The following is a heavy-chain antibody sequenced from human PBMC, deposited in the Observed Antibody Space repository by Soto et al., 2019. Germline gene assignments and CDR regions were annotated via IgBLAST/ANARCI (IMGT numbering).Heavy chain of an antibody. V-gene: IGHV5-10-1*01. CDR2: IDPSDSYT. Sequence: GESLKISCKGSGYSFTGYWISWVRQMPGKGLEWMGRIDPSDSYTNYSPSFEGRVTISADESISTAYLRWSSLRASDTAMYYCARQVRYCTNGVCYNWFDPWGQGTLVTVSS. CDR1: GYSFTGYW. CDR3: ARQVRYCTNGVCYNWFDP. D-gene: IGHD2-8*01. J-gene: IGHJ5*02.